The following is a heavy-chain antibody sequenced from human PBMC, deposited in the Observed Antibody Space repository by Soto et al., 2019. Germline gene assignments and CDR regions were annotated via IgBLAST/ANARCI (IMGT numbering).Heavy chain of an antibody. V-gene: IGHV1-69*13. CDR3: ASEYCSGGSCYVGYYYYYGMDV. CDR1: GGTFSSYA. J-gene: IGHJ6*02. D-gene: IGHD2-15*01. CDR2: IIPIFGTA. Sequence: SVKVSCKASGGTFSSYAISWVRQAPGQGLEWMGGIIPIFGTANYAQKFQGRVTITADESTSTAYMELSSLRSEDTAVYYCASEYCSGGSCYVGYYYYYGMDVWGQGTTVTVSS.